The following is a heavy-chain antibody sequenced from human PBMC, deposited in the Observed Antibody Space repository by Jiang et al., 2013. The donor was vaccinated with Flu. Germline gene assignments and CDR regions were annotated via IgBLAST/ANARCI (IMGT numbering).Heavy chain of an antibody. Sequence: TLSLTCTVSGGSISSYYWSWIRQPPGKGLEWIGYIYYSGSTNYNPSLKSRVTISVDTSKNQFSLKLSSVTAADTAVYYCARHNLFGIAAPGGMDVWGQGTTVTVSS. V-gene: IGHV4-59*08. CDR3: ARHNLFGIAAPGGMDV. J-gene: IGHJ6*02. D-gene: IGHD6-6*01. CDR1: GGSISSYY. CDR2: IYYSGST.